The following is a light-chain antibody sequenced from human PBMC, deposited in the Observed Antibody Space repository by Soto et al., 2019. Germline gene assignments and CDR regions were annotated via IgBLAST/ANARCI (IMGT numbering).Light chain of an antibody. CDR2: DVS. J-gene: IGLJ3*02. CDR1: SSDVGGYNY. V-gene: IGLV2-14*01. CDR3: SSYASGSTFLM. Sequence: QSALTQPASVSGSPGQSITISCTGTSSDVGGYNYVSWYQQHPGKAPKLMIYDVSNWPSGVSNRFSGSKSGNTASLTISGLQAEDEADYYCSSYASGSTFLMFGGGTKVTVL.